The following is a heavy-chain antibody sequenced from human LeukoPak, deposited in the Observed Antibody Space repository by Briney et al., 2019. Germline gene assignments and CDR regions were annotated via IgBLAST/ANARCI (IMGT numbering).Heavy chain of an antibody. CDR3: ARWVRHDSSGFLRSYFDY. J-gene: IGHJ4*02. V-gene: IGHV4-59*08. CDR2: IYYSGST. Sequence: PSETLSLTCIVSGGSISSYYWSWIRQPPGKGLEWIGYIYYSGSTNYNPSLKSRVTISVDTSKKQFSLKLNSVTAADTAVYYCARWVRHDSSGFLRSYFDYWGQGTLVTVSS. D-gene: IGHD3-22*01. CDR1: GGSISSYY.